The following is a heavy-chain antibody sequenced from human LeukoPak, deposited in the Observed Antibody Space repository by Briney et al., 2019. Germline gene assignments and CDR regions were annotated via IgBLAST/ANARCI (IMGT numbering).Heavy chain of an antibody. J-gene: IGHJ3*02. D-gene: IGHD3-22*01. CDR3: ARATTYYYDTAHAFDI. Sequence: NPSETLSLTCTVSGGSISSGGYYWSWIRQHPGKGLEWIGYIYYSGSTYYNPSLKSRVTITVDRSKNQFSLKLSFVTAADTAVYYCARATTYYYDTAHAFDIWGQGTMVTVSS. CDR2: IYYSGST. CDR1: GGSISSGGYY. V-gene: IGHV4-31*03.